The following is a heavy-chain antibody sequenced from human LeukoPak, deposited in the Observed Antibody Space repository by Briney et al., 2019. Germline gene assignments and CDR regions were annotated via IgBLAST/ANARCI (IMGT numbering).Heavy chain of an antibody. J-gene: IGHJ4*02. CDR2: ISYGGSNK. CDR1: GFTFCSYG. CDR3: AKIPWYYDSSGYSLDY. D-gene: IGHD3-22*01. V-gene: IGHV3-30*18. Sequence: GGSLRLSCAASGFTFCSYGMHWVRQAPGKGLEWVAVISYGGSNKYYADSVKGRFTISRDNSKNTLYLQMNSLRAEDTAVYYCAKIPWYYDSSGYSLDYWGQGTLVTVSS.